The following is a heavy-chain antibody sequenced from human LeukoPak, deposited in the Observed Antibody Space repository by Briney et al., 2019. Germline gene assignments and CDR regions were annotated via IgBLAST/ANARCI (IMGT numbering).Heavy chain of an antibody. Sequence: GGSLRLSCAASGFTFSSYWMHWVRQAPGKGLVWVSRINTDGSSTSYADSVKGRFTISRDNAKNTLYLQMNSLRAEDTAVYYCARGLGYCSGGSCPFDYWGQGTLVTVSS. D-gene: IGHD2-15*01. CDR1: GFTFSSYW. V-gene: IGHV3-74*01. CDR2: INTDGSST. CDR3: ARGLGYCSGGSCPFDY. J-gene: IGHJ4*02.